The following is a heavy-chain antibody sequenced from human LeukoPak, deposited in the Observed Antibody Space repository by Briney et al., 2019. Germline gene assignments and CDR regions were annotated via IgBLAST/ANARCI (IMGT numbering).Heavy chain of an antibody. J-gene: IGHJ5*02. CDR3: ARGPLMSAGGGVDP. V-gene: IGHV4-4*07. CDR1: GVSISNYY. D-gene: IGHD6-13*01. Sequence: PSETLSLTCSVSGVSISNYYWSWIRPSAGKGLEWFGRVSINGGSNYNPPLTSRVSMSIDTSKSQFSLKLTSVTAADTAVYYCARGPLMSAGGGVDPWGQGTLVAVSS. CDR2: VSINGGS.